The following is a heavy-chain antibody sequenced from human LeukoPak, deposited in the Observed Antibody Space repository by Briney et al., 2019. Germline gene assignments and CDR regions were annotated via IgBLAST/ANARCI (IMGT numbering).Heavy chain of an antibody. Sequence: PSQTLSLTCTVSGGSISSGSYYWSWIRQPAGKGLEWIGRIYTSGSTNYNPSLKSRVTISVDTSKNQFSLKLSSVTAADTAVYYCARTTVTTNWFDPWGQGTLVTVSS. V-gene: IGHV4-61*02. D-gene: IGHD4-11*01. CDR1: GGSISSGSYY. CDR2: IYTSGST. CDR3: ARTTVTTNWFDP. J-gene: IGHJ5*02.